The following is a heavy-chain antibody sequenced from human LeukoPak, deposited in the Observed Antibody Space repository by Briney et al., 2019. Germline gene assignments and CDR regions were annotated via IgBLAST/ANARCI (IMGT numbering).Heavy chain of an antibody. V-gene: IGHV1-2*06. CDR2: INPNSGGT. J-gene: IGHJ4*02. D-gene: IGHD3-16*01. CDR1: GYTFTGYY. CDR3: ASEANDYVWGSLPY. Sequence: ASVKVSCKASGYTFTGYYMHWVRQAPGQGLEWMGRINPNSGGTNYAQKFQGRVTMTRDTSISTAYMELSRLRSDDTAVYYCASEANDYVWGSLPYWGQGTLVTVSS.